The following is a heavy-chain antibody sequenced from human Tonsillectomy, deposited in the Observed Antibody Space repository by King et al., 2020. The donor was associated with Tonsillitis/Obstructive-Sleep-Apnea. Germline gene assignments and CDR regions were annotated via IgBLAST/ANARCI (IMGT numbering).Heavy chain of an antibody. J-gene: IGHJ3*02. CDR3: ARDNGGGSAFDI. Sequence: VQLPQWGAGLLKPSETLSLTCGVYGGSLSGYYWSWIWQPPGKGLEWSGEISHTGSTNYNPSLKSRVTISVDTSKNQLSLRLSSVTAADTAVYYCARDNGGGSAFDIWGQGTMVTVSS. CDR2: ISHTGST. CDR1: GGSLSGYY. V-gene: IGHV4-34*01. D-gene: IGHD3-16*01.